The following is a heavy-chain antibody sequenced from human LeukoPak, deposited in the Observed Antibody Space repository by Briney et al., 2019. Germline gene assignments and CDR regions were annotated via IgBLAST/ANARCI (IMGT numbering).Heavy chain of an antibody. CDR1: GGSIGSGGYY. V-gene: IGHV4-31*03. J-gene: IGHJ4*02. Sequence: SETLSLTCTVSGGSIGSGGYYWSWIRQHPGKGLEWIGYIYYSGSTYYNPSLKSRVTISVDTSKNQFSLKLSSVTAADTAVYYCARFCSTAKCYYGYYFDYWGQGTVVTVSS. CDR3: ARFCSTAKCYYGYYFDY. D-gene: IGHD2-2*01. CDR2: IYYSGST.